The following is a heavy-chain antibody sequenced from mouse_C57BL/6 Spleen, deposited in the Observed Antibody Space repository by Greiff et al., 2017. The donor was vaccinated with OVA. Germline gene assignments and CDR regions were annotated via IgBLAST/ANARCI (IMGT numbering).Heavy chain of an antibody. Sequence: VQLKQSGPELVKPGASVKMSCKASGYTFTDYNMHWVQQSHGKSLVWIGYINTNNGGSSYNQQFKGKATLTVNKSSSTAYMAIRSLTSEDYAVCYSANNYDVRGYYFDDWGQGTTLTVSS. CDR1: GYTFTDYN. J-gene: IGHJ2*01. CDR3: ANNYDVRGYYFDD. D-gene: IGHD2-12*01. CDR2: INTNNGGS. V-gene: IGHV1-22*01.